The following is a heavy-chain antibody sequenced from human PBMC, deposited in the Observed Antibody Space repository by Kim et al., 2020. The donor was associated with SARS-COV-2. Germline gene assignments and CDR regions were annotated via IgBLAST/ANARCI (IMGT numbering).Heavy chain of an antibody. Sequence: GGSLRLSCAASGFTFGDHAMHWVRQAPVKGLEWVSGISWNSGSITYADSVKGRFTISRDNAKNSLYLQLNSLRAEDTALYYCAKDIQFASPCGSYYYGM. D-gene: IGHD3-10*01. CDR1: GFTFGDHA. V-gene: IGHV3-9*01. CDR2: ISWNSGSI. J-gene: IGHJ6*01. CDR3: AKDIQFASPCGSYYYGM.